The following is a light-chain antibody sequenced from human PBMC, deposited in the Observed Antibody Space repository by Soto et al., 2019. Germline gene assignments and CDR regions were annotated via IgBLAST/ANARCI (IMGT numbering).Light chain of an antibody. CDR2: DNN. CDR3: GTWDSSLSAGEV. J-gene: IGLJ2*01. CDR1: SSNIGNNY. V-gene: IGLV1-51*01. Sequence: QSVLTQPPSVSAAPGQKVTISCSGSSSNIGNNYVSWYQQLPGTAPKLLIYDNNKRPSGIPDRFSGSKSGTSATLGITGLQTGDEADYYCGTWDSSLSAGEVFRGGTKVTVL.